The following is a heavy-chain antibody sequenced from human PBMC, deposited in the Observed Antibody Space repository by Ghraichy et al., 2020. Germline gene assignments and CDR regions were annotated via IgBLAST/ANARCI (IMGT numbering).Heavy chain of an antibody. Sequence: SETLSLTCAVSGYSISSGYYWGWIRQPPGKGLEWIGSIYHGGSTFYNPSLKSRVTISVDTSKNQFSLNLSSVTAADTALYYCARGSGIGYCSSTSCYPDYWGQGTLVTVSS. J-gene: IGHJ4*02. V-gene: IGHV4-38-2*01. D-gene: IGHD2-2*01. CDR1: GYSISSGYY. CDR3: ARGSGIGYCSSTSCYPDY. CDR2: IYHGGST.